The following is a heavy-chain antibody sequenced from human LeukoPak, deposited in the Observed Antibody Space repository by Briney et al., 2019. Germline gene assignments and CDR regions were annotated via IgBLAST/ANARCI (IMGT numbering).Heavy chain of an antibody. CDR1: GFTFSSYS. CDR2: ISGSGGST. Sequence: GSLRLSCAASGFTFSSYSMSWVRQAPGKGLEWVSAISGSGGSTYYADSVKGRFTISRDNSKNTLYLQMNSLRAEDTAVYYCAKAPHFIAVAGTNYYFDYWGQGTLVTVSS. V-gene: IGHV3-23*01. D-gene: IGHD6-19*01. J-gene: IGHJ4*02. CDR3: AKAPHFIAVAGTNYYFDY.